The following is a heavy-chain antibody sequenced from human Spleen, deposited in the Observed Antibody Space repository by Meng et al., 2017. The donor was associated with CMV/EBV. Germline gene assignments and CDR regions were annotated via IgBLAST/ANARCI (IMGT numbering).Heavy chain of an antibody. D-gene: IGHD6-13*01. CDR1: GYSISNGYY. CDR3: AGDSSSWYTYYYYGMDI. J-gene: IGHJ6*02. CDR2: IYRGGNT. Sequence: SETLSLTCTVSGYSISNGYYWGWIRQPPGKGLEWIGSIYRGGNTYYNPSLKSRVTISIDTSKNKISLKLTSVTAADTAVYYCAGDSSSWYTYYYYGMDIWGQGTTVTVSS. V-gene: IGHV4-38-2*02.